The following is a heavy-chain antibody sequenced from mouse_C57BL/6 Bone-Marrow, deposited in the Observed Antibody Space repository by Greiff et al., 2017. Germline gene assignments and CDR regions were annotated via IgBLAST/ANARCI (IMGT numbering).Heavy chain of an antibody. Sequence: QVQLQQSGAELVRPGASVKLSCKASGYTFTDYYINWVKQRPGQGLEWIARIYPGSSNTYYNEKFKGKATLTAAKSSSTAYMQLSSLTSEDSAVSYGAQGVAMDYWGQGTSVTVSS. V-gene: IGHV1-76*01. J-gene: IGHJ4*01. CDR1: GYTFTDYY. CDR3: AQGVAMDY. CDR2: IYPGSSNT.